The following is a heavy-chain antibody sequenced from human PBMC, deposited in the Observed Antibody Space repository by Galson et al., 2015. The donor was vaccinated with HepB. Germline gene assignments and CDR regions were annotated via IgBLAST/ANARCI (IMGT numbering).Heavy chain of an antibody. V-gene: IGHV1-18*01. CDR2: ISAYNGNT. D-gene: IGHD3-22*01. CDR1: GYTFTSYG. J-gene: IGHJ3*02. Sequence: SVKVSCKASGYTFTSYGISWVRQAPGQGLEWMGWISAYNGNTNYAQKLQDRVTMTTDTSTSTAYMELRSLRSDDTAVYYCARVYYDSSGYDAFDIWGQGTMVTVSS. CDR3: ARVYYDSSGYDAFDI.